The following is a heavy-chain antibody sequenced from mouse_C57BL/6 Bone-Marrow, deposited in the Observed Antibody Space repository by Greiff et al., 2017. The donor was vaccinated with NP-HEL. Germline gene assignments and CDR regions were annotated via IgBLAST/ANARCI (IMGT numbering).Heavy chain of an antibody. D-gene: IGHD1-1*01. CDR3: SLHHYGSWPFAY. V-gene: IGHV14-4*01. CDR2: IDPENGDT. CDR1: GFNIKDDY. J-gene: IGHJ3*01. Sequence: EVQLQQSGAELVRPGASVKLSCTASGFNIKDDYMHWVKQRPEQGLEWIGWIDPENGDTEYASKFQGKATITADTSSNTAYLQLSSLTSEDTAVYDCSLHHYGSWPFAYWGQGTLVTVSA.